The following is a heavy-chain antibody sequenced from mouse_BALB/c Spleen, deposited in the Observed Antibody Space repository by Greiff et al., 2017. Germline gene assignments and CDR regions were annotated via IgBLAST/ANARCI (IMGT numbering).Heavy chain of an antibody. J-gene: IGHJ2*01. D-gene: IGHD1-1*01. CDR2: ISSGGGST. V-gene: IGHV5-12-1*01. CDR1: GFAFSSYD. Sequence: EVKLMESGGGLVKPGGSLKLSCAASGFAFSSYDMSWVRQTPEKRLEWVAYISSGGGSTYYPDTVKGRFTISRDNAKNTLYLQMSSLKSEDTAMYYCARRLVDWDYFDYWGQGTTLTVSS. CDR3: ARRLVDWDYFDY.